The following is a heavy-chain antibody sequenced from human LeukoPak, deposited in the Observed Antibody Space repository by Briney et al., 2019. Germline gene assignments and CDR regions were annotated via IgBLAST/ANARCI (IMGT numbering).Heavy chain of an antibody. V-gene: IGHV3-23*01. Sequence: GGSLRLSCAASGFTFSSYAVSWVRQAPGKGLEWVSAISGSGGSTYYADSVKGRFTISRDNSKNTLYLQMNSLRAEDTAVYYCAKERDGDYGDYRSAFDYWGQGTLVTVSS. J-gene: IGHJ4*02. CDR3: AKERDGDYGDYRSAFDY. D-gene: IGHD4-17*01. CDR1: GFTFSSYA. CDR2: ISGSGGST.